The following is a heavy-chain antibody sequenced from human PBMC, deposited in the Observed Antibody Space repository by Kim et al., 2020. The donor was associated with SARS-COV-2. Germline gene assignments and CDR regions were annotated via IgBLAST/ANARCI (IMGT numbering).Heavy chain of an antibody. Sequence: GGSLRLSCAASGFTFSDYYMSGIRKAPGKGLEWVSYISSSSSYTNYADPVKGPFTISRDNAKNSLYRQMNSLRAEATAVYYCARVGYDYVWGSYRAYYY. CDR3: ARVGYDYVWGSYRAYYY. CDR1: GFTFSDYY. CDR2: ISSSSSYT. J-gene: IGHJ6*01. V-gene: IGHV3-11*03. D-gene: IGHD3-16*02.